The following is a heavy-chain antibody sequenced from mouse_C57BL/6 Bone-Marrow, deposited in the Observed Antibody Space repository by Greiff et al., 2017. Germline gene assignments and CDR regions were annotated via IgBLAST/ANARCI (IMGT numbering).Heavy chain of an antibody. D-gene: IGHD4-1*01. CDR2: INPNNGGT. CDR3: ARYYVTGNWFAY. J-gene: IGHJ3*01. Sequence: VQLKESGPELVKPGASVKIPCKASGYTFTDYNMDWVKQSHGKSLEWIGDINPNNGGTIYNQKFKGKATLTVDKSSSTAYMELRSLTSEDTAVYYCARYYVTGNWFAYWGQGTLVTVSA. V-gene: IGHV1-18*01. CDR1: GYTFTDYN.